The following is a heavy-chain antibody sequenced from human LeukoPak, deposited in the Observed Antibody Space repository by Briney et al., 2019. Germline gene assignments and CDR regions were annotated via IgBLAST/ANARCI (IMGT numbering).Heavy chain of an antibody. Sequence: GGSLRLSCAASEFTFSNYWMSWVRQAPGKGLEWVASIQKDGSQKYYLESVKGRFTISRDNTKNSLYLHMSSLRADDTAVYFCATVAGYFDSWGQGTLVTVSS. CDR3: ATVAGYFDS. CDR2: IQKDGSQK. D-gene: IGHD2-21*01. CDR1: EFTFSNYW. V-gene: IGHV3-7*01. J-gene: IGHJ4*02.